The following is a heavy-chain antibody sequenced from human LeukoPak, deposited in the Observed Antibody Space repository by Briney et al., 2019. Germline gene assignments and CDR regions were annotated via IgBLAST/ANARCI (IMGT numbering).Heavy chain of an antibody. Sequence: SVKVSCKASGGTFSSYAISWVRQAPGQGLEWMGGIIPIFGTANYAQKFQGRVTITADESTSTAYMELSSLRSEDTAVYYCARDPDYCSSTSCYNGALDWFDPWGQGTLVTVSS. CDR3: ARDPDYCSSTSCYNGALDWFDP. D-gene: IGHD2-2*02. V-gene: IGHV1-69*13. CDR2: IIPIFGTA. CDR1: GGTFSSYA. J-gene: IGHJ5*02.